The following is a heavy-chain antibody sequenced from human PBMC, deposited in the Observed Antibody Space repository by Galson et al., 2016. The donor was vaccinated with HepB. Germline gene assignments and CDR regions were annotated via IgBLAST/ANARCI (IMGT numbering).Heavy chain of an antibody. CDR2: IDHIGRS. V-gene: IGHV4-34*01. CDR1: GGSLSHFQ. CDR3: ARPRDCSSTIRHGGGFDS. D-gene: IGHD2-2*01. Sequence: SETLSLTCAVYGGSLSHFQWSWIRQPPGKGLEWIAEIDHIGRSNINPSLKSRVTVSIDTSKNQVSLRLRSVNAADTAVYYCARPRDCSSTIRHGGGFDSWGQGTLVTVSS. J-gene: IGHJ4*02.